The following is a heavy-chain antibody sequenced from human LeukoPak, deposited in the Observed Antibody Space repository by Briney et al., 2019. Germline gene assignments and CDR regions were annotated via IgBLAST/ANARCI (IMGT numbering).Heavy chain of an antibody. J-gene: IGHJ4*02. CDR1: GFTFSSSW. CDR3: ARGGKDKYSSGMTCPLFDY. Sequence: GGPLRLSCAASGFTFSSSWMSWVRQAPGKGLEWVANINQVGTEKYSVDSVKGRFTISRDTAKNSLYLQMNSLRAEDTAVYYCARGGKDKYSSGMTCPLFDYWGQGTLVTVSS. D-gene: IGHD2-15*01. V-gene: IGHV3-7*01. CDR2: INQVGTEK.